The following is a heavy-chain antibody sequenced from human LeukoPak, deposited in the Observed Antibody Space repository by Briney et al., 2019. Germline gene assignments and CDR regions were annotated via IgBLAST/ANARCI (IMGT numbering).Heavy chain of an antibody. V-gene: IGHV3-48*03. D-gene: IGHD3-3*01. CDR2: ISSSGSTI. J-gene: IGHJ4*02. Sequence: GGSLRLSCAASGFTFSSYEMNWVRQAPGKGLEWVSYISSSGSTIYYADSVKGRFTISRDNAKNSLYLQMNSLRAEDTAVYYCAREGLDFWSGYYDYWGQGTLVTVSS. CDR3: AREGLDFWSGYYDY. CDR1: GFTFSSYE.